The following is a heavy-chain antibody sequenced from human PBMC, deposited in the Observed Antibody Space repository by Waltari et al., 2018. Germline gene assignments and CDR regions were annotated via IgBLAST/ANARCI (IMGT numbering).Heavy chain of an antibody. CDR3: AKEWWSGRYYYGMDV. Sequence: EVQLLESGGGLVQPGGSLRLSCAASGFTFSRYAMSWVRQAPGKGLEWVSAISGSGGSTYYADSVKGRFTISRDKSKNTLYLQMNSLRAEDTAVYYCAKEWWSGRYYYGMDVWGQGTTVTVSS. CDR2: ISGSGGST. D-gene: IGHD3-3*01. V-gene: IGHV3-23*01. J-gene: IGHJ6*02. CDR1: GFTFSRYA.